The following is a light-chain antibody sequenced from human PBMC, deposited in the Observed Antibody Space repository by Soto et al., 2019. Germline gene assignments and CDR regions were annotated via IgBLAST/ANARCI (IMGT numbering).Light chain of an antibody. CDR1: QSASNY. V-gene: IGKV1-39*01. CDR2: GTS. J-gene: IGKJ2*03. Sequence: DIQMTQSPPSLSASVGDRVTITCRASQSASNYLHWYQQKPGKVPNLLIYGTSSLESGVPSRFAGRGSETEFTLTISSLQLDDLATYYCQQTYTTPYSFGRGTKVEI. CDR3: QQTYTTPYS.